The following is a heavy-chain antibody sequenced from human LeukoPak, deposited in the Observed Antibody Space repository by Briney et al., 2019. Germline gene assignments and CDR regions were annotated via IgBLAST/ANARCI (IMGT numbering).Heavy chain of an antibody. CDR1: GYTFTSYG. CDR2: INPSGGST. J-gene: IGHJ3*02. V-gene: IGHV1-46*01. Sequence: ASVKVSCKASGYTFTSYGFSWVRQARGQGLECMGIINPSGGSTSYAQKFQGRVTMTRDTSTSTVYMELSSLRSEDTAVYYCARDHPSNAFDIWGQGTMATVSS. CDR3: ARDHPSNAFDI.